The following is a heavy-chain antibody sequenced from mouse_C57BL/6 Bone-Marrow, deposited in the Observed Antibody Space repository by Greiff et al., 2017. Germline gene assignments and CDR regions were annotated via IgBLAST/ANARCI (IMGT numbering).Heavy chain of an antibody. Sequence: QVQLKQSGAELARPGASVKLSCKASGYTFTSYGISWVKQRTGQGLEWIGGIYPRSGNTYYHEKFKGKATLTADKSSSTAYLQLRSLTSEDSAVYFCARWPYYSKRFAYWGQGTLVTVSA. CDR3: ARWPYYSKRFAY. J-gene: IGHJ3*01. V-gene: IGHV1-81*01. CDR1: GYTFTSYG. D-gene: IGHD2-5*01. CDR2: IYPRSGNT.